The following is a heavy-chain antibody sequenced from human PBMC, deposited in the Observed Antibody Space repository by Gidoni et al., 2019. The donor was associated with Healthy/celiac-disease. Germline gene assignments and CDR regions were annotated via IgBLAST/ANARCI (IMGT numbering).Heavy chain of an antibody. Sequence: QVQLVQSGAEVKKPGSSVKVSCKASGGTFSSYTISWVRQAPGQGLEWMGRIIPILGIANYAQKFQGRVTITADKSTSTAYMELSSLRSEDTAVYYCARYAPTTGTTVPAFDIWGQGTMVTVSS. CDR1: GGTFSSYT. D-gene: IGHD1-1*01. J-gene: IGHJ3*02. CDR2: IIPILGIA. V-gene: IGHV1-69*02. CDR3: ARYAPTTGTTVPAFDI.